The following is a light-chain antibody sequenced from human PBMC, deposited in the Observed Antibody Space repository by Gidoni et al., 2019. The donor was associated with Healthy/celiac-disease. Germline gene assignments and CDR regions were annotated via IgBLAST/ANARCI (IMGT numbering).Light chain of an antibody. CDR2: QDS. V-gene: IGLV3-1*01. CDR3: QAWDSSTAV. CDR1: KLGDKY. Sequence: YELPQPPSVSVSPGQTASITCSGDKLGDKYACWYQQKPGQSPVLVIYQDSKRPSGIPERFSGSNSGNTATLTISGTQAMDEADYYCQAWDSSTAVFGGGTKLTVL. J-gene: IGLJ2*01.